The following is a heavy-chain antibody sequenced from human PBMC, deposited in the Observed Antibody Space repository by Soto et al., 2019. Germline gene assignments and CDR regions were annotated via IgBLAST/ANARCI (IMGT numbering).Heavy chain of an antibody. CDR2: INHSGST. CDR3: ARGINLITMVRENWFDP. CDR1: GGSFSGYY. J-gene: IGHJ5*02. D-gene: IGHD3-10*01. Sequence: PSETLSLTCAVYGGSFSGYYWSWIRQPPGKGLEWIGEINHSGSTNYNPSLKSRVTISVDTSKNQFSLKLSSVTAADTAVYYCARGINLITMVRENWFDPWGQGTLVTVSS. V-gene: IGHV4-34*01.